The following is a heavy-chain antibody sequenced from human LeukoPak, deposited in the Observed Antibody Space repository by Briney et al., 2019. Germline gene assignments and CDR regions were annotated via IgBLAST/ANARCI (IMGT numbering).Heavy chain of an antibody. CDR3: ARLDYYDSQDAFDI. Sequence: GGSLRLSCAASGFTFSSYWMHWVRQAPGKGLVWVSRINSDGSSTSYADSVKGRFTISRDNAKNTLYLQMNSLRAEDTAVYYCARLDYYDSQDAFDIWGQETMVTVSS. CDR2: INSDGSST. V-gene: IGHV3-74*01. CDR1: GFTFSSYW. J-gene: IGHJ3*02. D-gene: IGHD3-22*01.